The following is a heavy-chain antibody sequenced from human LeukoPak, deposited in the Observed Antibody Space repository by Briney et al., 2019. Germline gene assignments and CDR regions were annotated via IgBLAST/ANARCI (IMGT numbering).Heavy chain of an antibody. V-gene: IGHV1-8*01. D-gene: IGHD6-19*01. CDR2: MNPNSGNT. CDR3: ARESAVAGIYYYCGMDV. Sequence: ASVKVSCKASGYTFTSYDINWVRQATGQGLEWMGWMNPNSGNTGYAQKFQGRVTMTRNTPISTAYMELSSLRSEDTAVYYCARESAVAGIYYYCGMDVWGQGTTVTVSS. CDR1: GYTFTSYD. J-gene: IGHJ6*02.